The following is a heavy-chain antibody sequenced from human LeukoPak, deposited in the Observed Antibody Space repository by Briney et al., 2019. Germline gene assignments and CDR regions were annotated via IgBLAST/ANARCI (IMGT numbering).Heavy chain of an antibody. CDR1: GFTFRNYV. D-gene: IGHD3-10*01. CDR2: TSSDLDVK. J-gene: IGHJ4*02. V-gene: IGHV3-30-3*01. CDR3: AREGYYGSGSPPSLYFDY. Sequence: GGSLGLSCAASGFTFRNYVIHWVRQARGKGLESVAVTSSDLDVKLYADSVRGRFTISRDNSRSTLYLQMNSLRPEDTAIYYCAREGYYGSGSPPSLYFDYWGQGTLVTVSS.